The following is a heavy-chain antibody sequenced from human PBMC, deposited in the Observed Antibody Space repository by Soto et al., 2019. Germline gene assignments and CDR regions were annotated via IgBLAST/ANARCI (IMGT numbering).Heavy chain of an antibody. V-gene: IGHV1-18*01. Sequence: ASVKVSCKASGYTFTSYGISWVRQAPGQGLEWMGWINTDNGNTKYSQKFQDRVTITRDTSASTAYMELSSLRSEDTAVYYCARDTAMVNWFDYWGQGTLVTVPS. CDR3: ARDTAMVNWFDY. CDR2: INTDNGNT. D-gene: IGHD5-18*01. CDR1: GYTFTSYG. J-gene: IGHJ4*02.